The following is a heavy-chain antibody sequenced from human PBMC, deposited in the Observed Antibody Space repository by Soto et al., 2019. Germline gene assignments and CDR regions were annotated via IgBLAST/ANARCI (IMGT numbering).Heavy chain of an antibody. CDR1: GLIVSTNY. Sequence: EVQLGETGGGLIQPGGSLRLSCAASGLIVSTNYMNWVRQAPGKGLEWVSVLYSGGSTPYAASVKGPFIISRDNSKNTLYLQMNSLRAEDTAVYYCARDRPGDEGDAFDIWGHGTLVTVSS. CDR2: LYSGGST. CDR3: ARDRPGDEGDAFDI. V-gene: IGHV3-53*02. J-gene: IGHJ3*02.